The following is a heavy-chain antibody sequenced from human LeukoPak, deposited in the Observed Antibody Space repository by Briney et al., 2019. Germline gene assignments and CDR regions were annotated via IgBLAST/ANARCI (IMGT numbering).Heavy chain of an antibody. Sequence: PGGSLRLSCAASGFTFSTYAMTWVRQAPGKGLEWVSIIGGSDSRTYYADSVKGRFTISRDNSKNTQYLQMNSLIAEDTAVYYCAKDSSSYNWGYMDVWGKGTTVIVSS. J-gene: IGHJ6*03. V-gene: IGHV3-23*01. CDR1: GFTFSTYA. D-gene: IGHD1-20*01. CDR2: IGGSDSRT. CDR3: AKDSSSYNWGYMDV.